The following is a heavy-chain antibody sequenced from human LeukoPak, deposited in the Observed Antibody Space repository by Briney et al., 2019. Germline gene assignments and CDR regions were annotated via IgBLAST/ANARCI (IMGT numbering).Heavy chain of an antibody. V-gene: IGHV4-59*08. CDR1: GGSISRYH. CDR3: AGALAAAGSRGWFDP. Sequence: PSETLSLTCSVSGGSISRYHWYWIRQSPGKGLEWVGYIYYSGTTNYNPSLKSRVTISVDTSRNQFTLMVTSVTASDTAMYYCAGALAAAGSRGWFDPWGQGTLSPSPQ. J-gene: IGHJ5*02. D-gene: IGHD6-13*01. CDR2: IYYSGTT.